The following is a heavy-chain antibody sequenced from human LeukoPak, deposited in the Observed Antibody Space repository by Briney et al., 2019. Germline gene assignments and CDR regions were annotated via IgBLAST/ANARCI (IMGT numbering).Heavy chain of an antibody. D-gene: IGHD2-21*02. CDR3: VRDGRHCTGDCYYDY. CDR1: GFTFNDYY. V-gene: IGHV3-11*01. CDR2: ISSSDYTI. Sequence: PGGSLRLSCAASGFTFNDYYMSWIRQAPGKGLEWVSYISSSDYTIYYADSVKGRFTISRDNAKNSLYLQMNSLRAEDTAVYYCVRDGRHCTGDCYYDYWGRGILVTVSS. J-gene: IGHJ4*02.